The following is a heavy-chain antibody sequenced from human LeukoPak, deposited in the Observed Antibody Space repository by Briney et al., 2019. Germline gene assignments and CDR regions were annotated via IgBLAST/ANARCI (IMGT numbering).Heavy chain of an antibody. Sequence: ASVKVSCKASGYTFTTYDINWVRQATGQGLGWMGWMNPNSGNTGYAQKFQGRVTITRSTSISTAYMELSSLRSEDTAVYYCGKDGGQYSSGPEFDPRGQGDLVTVPS. J-gene: IGHJ5*02. D-gene: IGHD6-19*01. CDR3: GKDGGQYSSGPEFDP. V-gene: IGHV1-8*03. CDR2: MNPNSGNT. CDR1: GYTFTTYD.